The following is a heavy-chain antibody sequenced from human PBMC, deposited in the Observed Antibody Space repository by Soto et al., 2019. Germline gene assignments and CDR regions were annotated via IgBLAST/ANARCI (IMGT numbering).Heavy chain of an antibody. J-gene: IGHJ4*02. V-gene: IGHV3-48*02. D-gene: IGHD3-16*01. CDR1: GFTFSTYA. CDR2: ISSSSSAI. Sequence: GGSLRLSCAASGFTFSTYAMNWVRQFPGRGLEWVSYISSSSSAIDYADSVKGRFTVSRDNAKNSLYLQMNSLRDEDTAVYYCSSDRSLGSNWYYYLESWGQGTLVTVSS. CDR3: SSDRSLGSNWYYYLES.